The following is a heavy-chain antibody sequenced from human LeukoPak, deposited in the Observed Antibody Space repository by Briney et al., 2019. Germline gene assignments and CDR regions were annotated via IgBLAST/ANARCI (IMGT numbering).Heavy chain of an antibody. CDR3: ARELGEGSSRDGYNSYYYYYYMDV. CDR1: GDSVSSNSAA. V-gene: IGHV6-1*01. D-gene: IGHD5-24*01. CDR2: TYYRSKWYN. J-gene: IGHJ6*03. Sequence: SQTLSLTCAISGDSVSSNSAAWNSIRQSPSRGLEWLGRTYYRSKWYNDYAVSVKSRITINPDTSKNQFSLQLNSVTPEDTAVYYCARELGEGSSRDGYNSYYYYYYMDVWGKGTTVTVSS.